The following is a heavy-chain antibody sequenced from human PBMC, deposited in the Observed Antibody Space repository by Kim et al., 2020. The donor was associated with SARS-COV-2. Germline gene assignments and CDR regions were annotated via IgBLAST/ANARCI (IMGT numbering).Heavy chain of an antibody. CDR3: ASAIAAAGDYFDY. Sequence: AQKFRGRATNAADKSTSTAYMELSSLRSEDTAVYYCASAIAAAGDYFDYWGQGTLVTVSS. V-gene: IGHV1-69*02. D-gene: IGHD6-25*01. J-gene: IGHJ4*02.